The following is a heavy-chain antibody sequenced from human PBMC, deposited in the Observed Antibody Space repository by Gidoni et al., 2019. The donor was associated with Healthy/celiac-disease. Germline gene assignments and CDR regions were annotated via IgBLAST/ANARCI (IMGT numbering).Heavy chain of an antibody. CDR3: ASGGKAAAASDYFDY. CDR2: INHSGST. V-gene: IGHV4-34*01. CDR1: GGSFSGYY. Sequence: QVQLQQWGAGLLKPSETRSLTCAVYGGSFSGYYWCWIRQPPWTGLEWIGEINHSGSTNYNPSLKSRVTISVDTSKNQFSLKLSSVTAADTAVYYCASGGKAAAASDYFDYWGQGTLVTVSS. D-gene: IGHD6-13*01. J-gene: IGHJ4*02.